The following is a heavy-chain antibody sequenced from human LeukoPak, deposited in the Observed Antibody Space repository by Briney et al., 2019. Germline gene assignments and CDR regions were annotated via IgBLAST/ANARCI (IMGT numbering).Heavy chain of an antibody. J-gene: IGHJ5*02. CDR2: INPNSGGT. V-gene: IGHV1-2*02. Sequence: GSSVTVSCKASVYTFTGYYMHWVRQAPGQGREGMGWINPNSGGTNYAQKFQGRVTMTRDTSISTAYMELSRLRSDDTAVYYCARAGGYCSGGSCYSDWFDPWGQGTLVTVSS. D-gene: IGHD2-15*01. CDR1: VYTFTGYY. CDR3: ARAGGYCSGGSCYSDWFDP.